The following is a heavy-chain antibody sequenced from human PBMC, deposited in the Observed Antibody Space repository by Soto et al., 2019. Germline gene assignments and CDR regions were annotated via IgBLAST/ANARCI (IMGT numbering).Heavy chain of an antibody. Sequence: SETLSLPCTVSGGSISGYYWGWIRQPPGKGLEWIGYIHYSGSTNYNPSLRSRVTISVDTPKNQFSLKVNSMTAADTAIYYCARGGVAARKGRWFDPWGQGTLVTVSS. CDR2: IHYSGST. V-gene: IGHV4-59*01. CDR3: ARGGVAARKGRWFDP. J-gene: IGHJ5*02. D-gene: IGHD6-25*01. CDR1: GGSISGYY.